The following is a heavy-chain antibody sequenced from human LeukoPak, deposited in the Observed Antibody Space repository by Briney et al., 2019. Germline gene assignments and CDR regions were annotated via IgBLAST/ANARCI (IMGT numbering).Heavy chain of an antibody. CDR3: ARRPIVVVPATNFDN. V-gene: IGHV4-39*01. CDR2: INYRGST. CDR1: GGSISSSSYY. Sequence: PSETLSLTCTVSGGSISSSSYYWGWIRQPPGKGLEWIGSINYRGSTYYNPSLKRRLTISVDTSKNQFSLKLSSVTAADTAVYYCARRPIVVVPATNFDNWGQGTLVTVSS. D-gene: IGHD2-2*01. J-gene: IGHJ4*02.